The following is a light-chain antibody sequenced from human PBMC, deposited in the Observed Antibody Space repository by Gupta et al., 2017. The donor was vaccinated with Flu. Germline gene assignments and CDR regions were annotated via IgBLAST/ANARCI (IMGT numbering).Light chain of an antibody. CDR3: SSYTTSSTRV. CDR1: SSDVGGYNF. J-gene: IGLJ3*02. CDR2: EVI. Sequence: QSALTQPASVSGSPGQSITISCTGTSSDVGGYNFVSWYQQHPGKAPKLLIYEVINRPAGVSTRFSGSKSGNTASLIISGRQAEDEADYYCSSYTTSSTRVFGGGTKVTVL. V-gene: IGLV2-14*03.